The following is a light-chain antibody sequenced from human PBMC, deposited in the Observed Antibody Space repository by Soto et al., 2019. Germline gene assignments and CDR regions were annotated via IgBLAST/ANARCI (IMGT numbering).Light chain of an antibody. J-gene: IGKJ3*01. CDR1: QSVFYSSTNKNY. CDR2: LAS. V-gene: IGKV4-1*01. CDR3: QQYYSTPLP. Sequence: DIVMTQSPDSLAVSLGERATINCKSSQSVFYSSTNKNYLALYQQKPGQPPKLLIYLASTRECGVPDRCSGSGSGTDFTLTISRLQAEDVAVYQCQQYYSTPLPFGPGTKVEIK.